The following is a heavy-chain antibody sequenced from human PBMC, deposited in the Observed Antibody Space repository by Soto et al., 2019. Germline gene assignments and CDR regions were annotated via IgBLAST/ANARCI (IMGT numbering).Heavy chain of an antibody. CDR3: ARSLGLCTGSGCRDY. D-gene: IGHD2-8*02. CDR2: IIPILDIA. V-gene: IGHV1-69*02. CDR1: GGNFNTYT. J-gene: IGHJ4*02. Sequence: QVQLLQSGTEVKKPGSSAKVSCRASGGNFNTYTISWVRQAPGQGLEWLGRIIPILDIASYAQKFQGRVNITADKSTNTGYMELSSLRSEDTAGYFCARSLGLCTGSGCRDYWGQGTLVSVSP.